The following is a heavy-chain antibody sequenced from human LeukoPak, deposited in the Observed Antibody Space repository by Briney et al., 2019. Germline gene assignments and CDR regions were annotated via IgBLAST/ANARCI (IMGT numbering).Heavy chain of an antibody. CDR1: GFTFSTFA. V-gene: IGHV3-23*01. D-gene: IGHD2-15*01. Sequence: GGSLRLSCAASGFTFSTFAMTWVRQAPGKGLEWVSLISGSGGITYYADSVSGRFTTSRDNSKNTLYLQMHSLRAEDTAVYYCAARPGEVAVPFDYWGQGTLVTVSS. J-gene: IGHJ4*02. CDR3: AARPGEVAVPFDY. CDR2: ISGSGGIT.